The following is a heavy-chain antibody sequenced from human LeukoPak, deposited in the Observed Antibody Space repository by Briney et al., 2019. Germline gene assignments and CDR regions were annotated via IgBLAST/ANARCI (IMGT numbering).Heavy chain of an antibody. V-gene: IGHV4-34*01. CDR2: INHSGST. CDR1: GGSFSGYY. J-gene: IGHJ6*03. D-gene: IGHD6-6*01. Sequence: SETLSLTCAVYGGSFSGYYWSWIRQPPGKGLEWIGEINHSGSTNYNPSLKSRVTISVDTSKNQFSLKLSSVTAADTAVYYCARGAKAARTYYYYYYYMDVWGKGTTVTVSS. CDR3: ARGAKAARTYYYYYYYMDV.